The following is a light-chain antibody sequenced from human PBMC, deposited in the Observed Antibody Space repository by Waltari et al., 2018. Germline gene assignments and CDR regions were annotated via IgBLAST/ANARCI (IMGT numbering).Light chain of an antibody. V-gene: IGLV1-51*01. J-gene: IGLJ2*01. CDR3: GTWDNTLSAV. CDR2: GND. Sequence: QSVLTQPPSMSAAPGQKVTISCSGSTSNIGNNYVSWYQQFPGAAPKVLIYGNDKRTTGIPDRFSGSKSGTLATLDITGLQTGDEADYYCGTWDNTLSAVFGGGTKVTVL. CDR1: TSNIGNNY.